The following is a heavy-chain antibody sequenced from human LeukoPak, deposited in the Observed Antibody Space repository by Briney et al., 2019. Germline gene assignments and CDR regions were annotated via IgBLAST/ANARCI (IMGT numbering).Heavy chain of an antibody. CDR3: AATTVVNDY. Sequence: ASVKVSCKASGGTFSSYAISWVRQATGQGLEWMGWMNPNSGNTGYAQKFQGRVTMTRNTSISTAYMELSSLRSEDTAVYYCAATTVVNDYWGQGTLVTVSS. D-gene: IGHD4-23*01. V-gene: IGHV1-8*02. CDR2: MNPNSGNT. CDR1: GGTFSSYA. J-gene: IGHJ4*02.